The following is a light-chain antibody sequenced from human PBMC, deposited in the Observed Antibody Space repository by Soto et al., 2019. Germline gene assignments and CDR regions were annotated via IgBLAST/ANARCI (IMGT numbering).Light chain of an antibody. J-gene: IGKJ3*01. CDR2: DAS. CDR1: QSVRSY. CDR3: KTRSNSLPT. Sequence: DIVLTQSPATLSLSPGERATLSCRASQSVRSYLAWYQQKPGQAPRLLIYDASNRATGIPARFSGSGSGADFTLTISSLEPEDFAVYYCKTRSNSLPTFGPLTKLDIK. V-gene: IGKV3-11*01.